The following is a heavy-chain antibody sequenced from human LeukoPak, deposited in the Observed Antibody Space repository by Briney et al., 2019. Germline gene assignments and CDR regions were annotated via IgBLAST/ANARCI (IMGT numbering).Heavy chain of an antibody. CDR2: IYHSGST. CDR1: GYSISSGYY. Sequence: SETLSLTCAVSGYSISSGYYWGWIRQPPGKGLEWIGSIYHSGSTYYNPSLKSRVTISVDTSKNQFSLKLSSATAADTAVYYCARQYRYYGGTPWYWGQGTLVTVSS. J-gene: IGHJ4*02. CDR3: ARQYRYYGGTPWY. V-gene: IGHV4-38-2*01. D-gene: IGHD4-23*01.